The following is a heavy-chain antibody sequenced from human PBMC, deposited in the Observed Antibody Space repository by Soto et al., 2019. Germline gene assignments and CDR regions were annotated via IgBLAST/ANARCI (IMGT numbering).Heavy chain of an antibody. CDR3: ARRSYYDFWSGYYYYYYYMDV. CDR2: INPNSGGT. D-gene: IGHD3-3*01. J-gene: IGHJ6*03. V-gene: IGHV1-2*04. CDR1: GYTFTGYY. Sequence: GASVKVSCKASGYTFTGYYMHWVRQAPGQGLEWMGWINPNSGGTNYAQKFQGWVTMTRDTSISTAYMELSSLRSEDTAVYYCARRSYYDFWSGYYYYYYYMDVWGKGTTVTVSS.